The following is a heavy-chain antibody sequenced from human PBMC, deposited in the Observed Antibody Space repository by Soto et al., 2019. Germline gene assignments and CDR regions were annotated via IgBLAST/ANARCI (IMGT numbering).Heavy chain of an antibody. V-gene: IGHV3-23*01. CDR3: AKEAVIVVVPAAPENYYYYMDV. D-gene: IGHD2-2*01. CDR1: GFTFSSYA. J-gene: IGHJ6*03. CDR2: ISGSGGST. Sequence: EGSLILSCAAYGFTFSSYAMSWVRQAPGKGLEWVSAISGSGGSTYYADSVKGRFTISRDNSKNTLYLQMNSLRAEDTAVYYCAKEAVIVVVPAAPENYYYYMDVWGKGTTVTVSS.